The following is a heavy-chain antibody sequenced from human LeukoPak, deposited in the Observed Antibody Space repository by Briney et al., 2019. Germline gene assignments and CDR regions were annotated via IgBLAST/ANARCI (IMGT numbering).Heavy chain of an antibody. CDR3: ARVLLSSGSST. D-gene: IGHD3-22*01. V-gene: IGHV4-39*07. J-gene: IGHJ5*02. CDR1: GGSFNSDVYH. CDR2: FRNSGSA. Sequence: SETLSLTCTVSGGSFNSDVYHWAWIRQSPGKGLEWIGDFRNSGSAFYNPSLKSRVTMSVDTSKNQFSLKVSSVTAADTAVYYCARVLLSSGSSTWGQGTLVTVS.